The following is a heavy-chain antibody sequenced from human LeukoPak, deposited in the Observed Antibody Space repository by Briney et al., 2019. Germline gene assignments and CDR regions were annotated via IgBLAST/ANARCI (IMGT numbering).Heavy chain of an antibody. J-gene: IGHJ1*01. Sequence: GASVKVSCKASGYTFTSYGISWVRQAPGQGLEWMGWMNPNSGNTGYAQKFQGRVTITRNTSISTAYMELSSLRSEDTAVYYCARAGYSSSWYFFQHWGQGTLVTVSS. CDR3: ARAGYSSSWYFFQH. D-gene: IGHD6-13*01. V-gene: IGHV1-8*03. CDR1: GYTFTSYG. CDR2: MNPNSGNT.